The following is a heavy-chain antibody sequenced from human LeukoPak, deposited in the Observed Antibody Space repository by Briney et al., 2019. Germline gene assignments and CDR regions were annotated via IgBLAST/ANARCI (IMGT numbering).Heavy chain of an antibody. CDR3: AKAHDDYYFDY. Sequence: GGCLSLSCAASGFTFTNYAMTWVRRSPGKGLEWVSAVSSSGGNTYYAESVRGRFTISRDNSKNTVSLHMNSLRAEDTAVYYCAKAHDDYYFDYWGRGTRVTVSS. CDR2: VSSSGGNT. CDR1: GFTFTNYA. V-gene: IGHV3-23*01. J-gene: IGHJ4*02. D-gene: IGHD4-17*01.